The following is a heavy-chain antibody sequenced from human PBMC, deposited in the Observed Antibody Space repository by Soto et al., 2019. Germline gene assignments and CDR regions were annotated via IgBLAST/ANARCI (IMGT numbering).Heavy chain of an antibody. CDR2: ISGSGGST. CDR1: GFTFSSYA. J-gene: IGHJ6*02. D-gene: IGHD7-27*01. Sequence: GGSLRLSCAASGFTFSSYAMSWVRQAPGKGLEWVSAISGSGGSTYYADSVKGRFTISRDNSKNTLYLQMNSLRAEDTAVYYCAKDLGIIAPYYYGMDVWGQGTTVTVSS. V-gene: IGHV3-23*01. CDR3: AKDLGIIAPYYYGMDV.